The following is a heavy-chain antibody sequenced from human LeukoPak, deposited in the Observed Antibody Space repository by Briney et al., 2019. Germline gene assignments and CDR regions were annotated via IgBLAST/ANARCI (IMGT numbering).Heavy chain of an antibody. D-gene: IGHD3-22*01. V-gene: IGHV1-2*06. CDR1: GYTFTGYY. J-gene: IGHJ4*02. Sequence: GASVKVSCKASGYTFTGYYMHWVRQAPGQGLEWMGRINPNSGGTNYAQKFQGRVTMTRDTSISTAYMELRSLRSDDTAVYYCARANYYDSNDFDYWGQGTLVTVSS. CDR2: INPNSGGT. CDR3: ARANYYDSNDFDY.